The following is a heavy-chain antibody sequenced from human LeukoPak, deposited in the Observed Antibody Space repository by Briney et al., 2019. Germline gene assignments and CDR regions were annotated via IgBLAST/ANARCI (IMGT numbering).Heavy chain of an antibody. Sequence: SETLSLTRAVYGGSFSGYYWSWIRQPPGKGLEWIGEINHSGSTNYNPSLKSRVTISVDTSKNQFSLKLSSVTAADTAVYYCARGLGSGSYRRFDPWGQGTLVTVSS. D-gene: IGHD3-10*01. CDR2: INHSGST. V-gene: IGHV4-34*01. CDR1: GGSFSGYY. CDR3: ARGLGSGSYRRFDP. J-gene: IGHJ5*02.